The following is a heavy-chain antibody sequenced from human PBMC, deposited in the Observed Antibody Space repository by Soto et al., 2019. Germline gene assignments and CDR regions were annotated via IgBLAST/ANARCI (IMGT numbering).Heavy chain of an antibody. V-gene: IGHV1-69*13. CDR2: IIPIFGTA. CDR3: ASIAAGTNIHYYYYYGMDV. J-gene: IGHJ6*02. CDR1: GGTFSSYA. D-gene: IGHD6-13*01. Sequence: SVKVSCKASGGTFSSYAISWVRQAPGQGLEWMGGIIPIFGTANYAQKFQGRVTITADESTSTAYMELSSLRSEDTAVYYCASIAAGTNIHYYYYYGMDVWGQGTTVTVSS.